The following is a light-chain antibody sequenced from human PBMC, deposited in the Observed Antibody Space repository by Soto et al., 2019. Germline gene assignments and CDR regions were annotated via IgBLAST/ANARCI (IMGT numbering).Light chain of an antibody. Sequence: QSVLTQPASVSGSPGQSITISCTYNLVSWYQQHPGKAPKLMIYEGNKRPSGVSNRFSGSKSGNTASLTISGLQAEDEADHYCCSYAGQRVVFGGGTKLTVL. CDR1: YNL. CDR3: CSYAGQRVV. J-gene: IGLJ2*01. CDR2: EGN. V-gene: IGLV2-23*01.